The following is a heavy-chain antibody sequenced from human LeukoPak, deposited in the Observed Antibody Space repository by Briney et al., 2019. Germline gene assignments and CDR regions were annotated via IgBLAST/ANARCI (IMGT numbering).Heavy chain of an antibody. D-gene: IGHD2-15*01. CDR2: ISSSGSTI. Sequence: PGGSLRLSCAASGFTFSDYYMSWIRQAPGKGLEWVSYISSSGSTIYYADSVKGRFTISRDNAKNSLYLQMNSLRAEDTAVYYCARGRVADQLLVYYYYYMDVWGKGTTVTVSS. CDR1: GFTFSDYY. V-gene: IGHV3-11*04. CDR3: ARGRVADQLLVYYYYYMDV. J-gene: IGHJ6*03.